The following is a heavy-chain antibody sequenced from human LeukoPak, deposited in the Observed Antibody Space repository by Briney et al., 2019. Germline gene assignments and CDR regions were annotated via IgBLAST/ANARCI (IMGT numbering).Heavy chain of an antibody. J-gene: IGHJ4*02. CDR1: RGTFSSYA. CDR3: AREAPYSSDDD. CDR2: ISGYNGNT. V-gene: IGHV1-18*01. D-gene: IGHD6-25*01. Sequence: GASVKLSCKASRGTFSSYAISWVRQAPGQGLEWMGWISGYNGNTNYAQKFQGRVTMTTDTSTSTAYMELRSLKSDDTAVYYCAREAPYSSDDDWGQGTPVTVSS.